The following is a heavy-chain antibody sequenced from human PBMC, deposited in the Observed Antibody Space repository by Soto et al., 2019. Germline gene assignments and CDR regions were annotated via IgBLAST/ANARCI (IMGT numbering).Heavy chain of an antibody. CDR3: ARDRPGDEGDGFDI. J-gene: IGHJ3*02. CDR1: GLTVSSNY. CDR2: LYSGGST. Sequence: VQLVETGGGLIQPGGSLRLSCAASGLTVSSNYMNWVRQAPGKGLEWVSVLYSGGSTHYAGSVKGRFIISRDNSKNTLYLQMTSLRVEDTAVYYCARDRPGDEGDGFDIWGHGTMVTVSS. D-gene: IGHD3-10*01. V-gene: IGHV3-53*02.